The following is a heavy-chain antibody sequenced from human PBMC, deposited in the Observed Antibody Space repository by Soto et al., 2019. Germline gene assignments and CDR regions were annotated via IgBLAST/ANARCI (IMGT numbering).Heavy chain of an antibody. CDR3: ARDLVRGVIILPLAHY. J-gene: IGHJ4*02. CDR2: ISYDGSNK. D-gene: IGHD3-10*01. V-gene: IGHV3-30-3*01. Sequence: GGSLRLSCAASGFTFSSYAMHWVRQAPGKGLEWVAVISYDGSNKYYADSVKGRFTISRDNSKNTLYLQMNSLRAEDTAVYYCARDLVRGVIILPLAHYWGQGTLVTVSS. CDR1: GFTFSSYA.